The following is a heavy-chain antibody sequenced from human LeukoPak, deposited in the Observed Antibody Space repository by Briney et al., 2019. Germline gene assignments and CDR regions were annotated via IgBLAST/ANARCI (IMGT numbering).Heavy chain of an antibody. V-gene: IGHV4-61*02. Sequence: SETLSPTCTVSGGSISSGSYYWSWIRQPAGKGLEWIGRIYTSGSTNYNPSLKSRVTISVDTSKNQFSLKLSSVTAADTAVYYCARGEVYCGGDCYNYWGQGTLVTVSS. J-gene: IGHJ4*02. CDR1: GGSISSGSYY. D-gene: IGHD2-21*02. CDR2: IYTSGST. CDR3: ARGEVYCGGDCYNY.